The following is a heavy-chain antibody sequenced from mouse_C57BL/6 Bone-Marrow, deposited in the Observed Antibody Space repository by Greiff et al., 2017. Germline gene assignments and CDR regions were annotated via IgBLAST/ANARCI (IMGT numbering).Heavy chain of an antibody. Sequence: QVQLQQPGAELARPGASVKLSCKASGYTFTSYGISWVKQRTGQGLEWIGEIYPRSGNTYYNEKFKGKATLTADKSSSTAYMELRSLTSEDSSVYFCAGLFTTVVATGDYWGQGTTLTVSS. D-gene: IGHD1-1*01. CDR1: GYTFTSYG. CDR3: AGLFTTVVATGDY. J-gene: IGHJ2*01. CDR2: IYPRSGNT. V-gene: IGHV1-81*01.